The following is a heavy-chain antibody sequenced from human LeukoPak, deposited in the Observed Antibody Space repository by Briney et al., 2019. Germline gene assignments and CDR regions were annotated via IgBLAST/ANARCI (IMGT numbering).Heavy chain of an antibody. CDR2: IYNSGST. Sequence: PAETLSLTCSLSGGSVSSRNYWWTWIREPPGKGLEWIGYIYNSGSTKCNPSLKSRVTISVDTSKNQFSLKLSSVTAADAAVYYCATDRQVYGSGEYYFDYWGQGTLVSVSS. V-gene: IGHV4-61*01. CDR1: GGSVSSRNYW. D-gene: IGHD3-10*01. J-gene: IGHJ4*02. CDR3: ATDRQVYGSGEYYFDY.